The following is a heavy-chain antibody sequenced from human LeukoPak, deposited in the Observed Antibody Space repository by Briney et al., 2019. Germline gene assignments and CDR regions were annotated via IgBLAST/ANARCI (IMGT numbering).Heavy chain of an antibody. V-gene: IGHV3-23*01. CDR2: ISGSGDYT. Sequence: GGSLRLSCAASGFTFSSYAMSWVRQAPGRGLEWVSAISGSGDYTNYADSVKGRFTISRDNSKNTLYLQMNSLRAEDTAVYYCAQCLYDSSGHDAFDIWGQGTMVTVSS. J-gene: IGHJ3*02. D-gene: IGHD3-22*01. CDR3: AQCLYDSSGHDAFDI. CDR1: GFTFSSYA.